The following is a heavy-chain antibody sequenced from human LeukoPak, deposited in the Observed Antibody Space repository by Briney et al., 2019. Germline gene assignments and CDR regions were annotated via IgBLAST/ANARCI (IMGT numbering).Heavy chain of an antibody. D-gene: IGHD6-6*01. CDR2: VNPNSGGT. CDR1: GYTFTGYY. CDR3: ARFVGSNWFDP. J-gene: IGHJ5*02. V-gene: IGHV1-2*02. Sequence: GASVKVSCKASGYTFTGYYMHWVRQAPGQGLEWMGWVNPNSGGTNYAQKFQGRVTMTRDTSISTAYMELSRLRSDGTAVYYCARFVGSNWFDPWGQGTLVTVSS.